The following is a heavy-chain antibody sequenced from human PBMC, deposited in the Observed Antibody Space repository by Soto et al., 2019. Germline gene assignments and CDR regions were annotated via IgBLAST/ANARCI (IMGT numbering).Heavy chain of an antibody. D-gene: IGHD5-12*01. CDR3: ARAIDPHSGYVD. Sequence: SVKVSCKASGGTFSSYTISWLREAPGQGLEWMGRIIPILGIANYAQKFQGRVTITADKSTSTAYMELSSLRSEDTAVYYCARAIDPHSGYVDWGQGTLVTVSS. J-gene: IGHJ4*02. CDR2: IIPILGIA. CDR1: GGTFSSYT. V-gene: IGHV1-69*02.